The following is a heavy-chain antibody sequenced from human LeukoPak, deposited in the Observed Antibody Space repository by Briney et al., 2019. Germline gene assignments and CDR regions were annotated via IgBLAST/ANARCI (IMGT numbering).Heavy chain of an antibody. J-gene: IGHJ4*02. D-gene: IGHD3-22*01. CDR2: IYYSGST. V-gene: IGHV4-59*12. CDR3: ARDGWYYDSSGWEY. CDR1: GGSLSSYY. Sequence: SETLSLTCTVSGGSLSSYYWSWIRQPPGKGLEWVGYIYYSGSTYYNPSLKSRATISVDTSKNQFSLKLSSVTAADTAVYYCARDGWYYDSSGWEYWGQGTLVTVSS.